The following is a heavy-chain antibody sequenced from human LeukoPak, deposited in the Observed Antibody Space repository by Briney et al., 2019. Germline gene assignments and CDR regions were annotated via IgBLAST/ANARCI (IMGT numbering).Heavy chain of an antibody. J-gene: IGHJ4*02. Sequence: GGSLRLSCAASGFTFSSYAMHWVRQAPGKGLEWVAFIRYDGSNKYYADSVKGRFTISRDNSKNTRYLQMNSLRAEDTAVYYFAKASILPFLEWLLIWGQGTLVTASS. V-gene: IGHV3-30*02. CDR3: AKASILPFLEWLLI. CDR2: IRYDGSNK. CDR1: GFTFSSYA. D-gene: IGHD3-3*01.